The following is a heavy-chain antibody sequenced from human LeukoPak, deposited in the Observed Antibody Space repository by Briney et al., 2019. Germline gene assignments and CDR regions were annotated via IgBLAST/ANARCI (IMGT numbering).Heavy chain of an antibody. Sequence: SEILSLTCTVSGGSVSSSDYYWGWIRQTPGKGLEWIGSIYFGGSTNYNPSLKSRVTVSLDTSKNQFSLKLNSMTAADTAVYYCARGQVVLKNRFDYWGQGTLVTVSS. V-gene: IGHV4-39*01. D-gene: IGHD6-6*01. J-gene: IGHJ4*02. CDR3: ARGQVVLKNRFDY. CDR2: IYFGGST. CDR1: GGSVSSSDYY.